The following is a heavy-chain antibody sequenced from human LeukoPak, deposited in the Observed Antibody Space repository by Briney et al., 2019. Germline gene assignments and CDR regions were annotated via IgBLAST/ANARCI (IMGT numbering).Heavy chain of an antibody. CDR3: ARARAMDV. J-gene: IGHJ6*02. CDR1: GFISSDYW. Sequence: GGSLRLSCAASGFISSDYWMSWVRQVPGEGLEWVANIKADGSVKSYVDSVKGRFTISRDNAKNSVYLQMNSLRAEDTAVYNCARARAMDVWGQGTTVIVSS. CDR2: IKADGSVK. V-gene: IGHV3-7*01.